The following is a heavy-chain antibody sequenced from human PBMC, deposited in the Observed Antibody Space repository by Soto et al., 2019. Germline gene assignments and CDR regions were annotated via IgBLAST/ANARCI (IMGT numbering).Heavy chain of an antibody. CDR3: ASYCSGCSCYLAFDY. V-gene: IGHV3-30*01. Sequence: QVQLVESGGGVVQPGRSLRLSCAASGFTFSSYAMHWVRQAPGKGLEWGADISYDGSNKYYADSVKGRFTNSRDNSKNTLYLPMNSLRAEDTAVYYCASYCSGCSCYLAFDYWGQGTLVTVSS. D-gene: IGHD2-15*01. J-gene: IGHJ4*02. CDR1: GFTFSSYA. CDR2: ISYDGSNK.